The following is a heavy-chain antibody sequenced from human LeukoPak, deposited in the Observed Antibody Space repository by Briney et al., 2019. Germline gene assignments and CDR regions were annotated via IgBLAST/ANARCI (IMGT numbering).Heavy chain of an antibody. Sequence: SLRLSCAASGFTFSSYWMSWVRQAPGKGLEWVSGISWNSGSIGYADSVKGRFTISRDNAKNSLYLQMNSLRAEDTALYYCAKDIVYDILTGYPDYWGQGTLVTVSS. CDR1: GFTFSSYW. V-gene: IGHV3-9*01. CDR3: AKDIVYDILTGYPDY. J-gene: IGHJ4*02. CDR2: ISWNSGSI. D-gene: IGHD3-9*01.